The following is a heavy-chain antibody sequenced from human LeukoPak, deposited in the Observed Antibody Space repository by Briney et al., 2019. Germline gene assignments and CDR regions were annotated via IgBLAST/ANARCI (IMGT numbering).Heavy chain of an antibody. CDR2: IYYSGST. V-gene: IGHV4-59*01. D-gene: IGHD1-26*01. Sequence: SETLSLTCTVSGGSISSYYWSWIRQPPGKGLEWIGYIYYSGSTNYNPSLKSRVTISVDTSKNQFSLKLSSVTAADTAVYYCARDPNLGLGATISDAFDIWGQGTMVTVSS. CDR3: ARDPNLGLGATISDAFDI. CDR1: GGSISSYY. J-gene: IGHJ3*02.